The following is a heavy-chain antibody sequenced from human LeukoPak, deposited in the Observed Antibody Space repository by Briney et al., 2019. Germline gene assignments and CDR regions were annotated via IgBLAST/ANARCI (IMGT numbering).Heavy chain of an antibody. CDR3: TRGCSITRCPADY. CDR2: ISPDATIS. V-gene: IGHV3-74*01. D-gene: IGHD2-2*01. Sequence: GGSLRLSCAASGFTFSSYWVHWVRHAPGEGLVWVSQISPDATISKYADSVKGRFTLSRDNSDNTLYLQMNSLRAEDTAVYYCTRGCSITRCPADYWGQGTLVAVS. J-gene: IGHJ4*02. CDR1: GFTFSSYW.